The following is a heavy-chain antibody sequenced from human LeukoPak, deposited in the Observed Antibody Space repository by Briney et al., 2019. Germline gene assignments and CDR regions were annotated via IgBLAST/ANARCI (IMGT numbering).Heavy chain of an antibody. J-gene: IGHJ4*02. D-gene: IGHD6-13*01. CDR3: AKDRQSVAAAGIYYFDY. Sequence: GGSLRLSCAASGFTVSSNYMSWVRQAPGKGLEWVSAISGSGGSTYYADSVKGRFTISRDNSKNTLYLQMNSLRAEDTAVYYCAKDRQSVAAAGIYYFDYWGQGTLVTVSS. CDR1: GFTVSSNY. CDR2: ISGSGGST. V-gene: IGHV3-23*01.